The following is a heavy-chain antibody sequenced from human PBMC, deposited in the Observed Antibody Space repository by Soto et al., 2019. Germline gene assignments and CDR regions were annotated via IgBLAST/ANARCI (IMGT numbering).Heavy chain of an antibody. D-gene: IGHD3-22*01. Sequence: GASLKVSCKASGGTFSSYAISWVRQAPEQGLEWMGGIIPIFGTANYAQKFQGRVTITADESTSTAYMELSSLRSEDTAVYYCARDLPYYYDSSGYDAFDTWGQGTMVTVSS. V-gene: IGHV1-69*13. J-gene: IGHJ3*02. CDR1: GGTFSSYA. CDR2: IIPIFGTA. CDR3: ARDLPYYYDSSGYDAFDT.